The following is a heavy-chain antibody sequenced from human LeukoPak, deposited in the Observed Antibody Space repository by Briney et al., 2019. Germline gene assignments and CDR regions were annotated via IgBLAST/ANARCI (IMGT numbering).Heavy chain of an antibody. V-gene: IGHV3-21*01. CDR1: GFTFSSYS. CDR3: ARSSTTPYAFDI. J-gene: IGHJ3*02. Sequence: PGGSLRLSCAASGFTFSSYSMNWVRQAPGKGLEWVSSISSSSSYIYYADSVKGRFTISRDNAKNSLYPQMNSLRAEDTAVYYCARSSTTPYAFDIWGQGTMVTVSS. D-gene: IGHD2-2*01. CDR2: ISSSSSYI.